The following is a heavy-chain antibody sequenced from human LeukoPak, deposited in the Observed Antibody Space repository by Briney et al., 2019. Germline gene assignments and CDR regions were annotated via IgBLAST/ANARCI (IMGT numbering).Heavy chain of an antibody. D-gene: IGHD3-3*01. J-gene: IGHJ6*03. CDR2: IIPIFGTA. CDR1: GGTFSSYA. Sequence: GASVKVSCKASGGTFSSYAISWVRQAPGQGLEWMGGIIPIFGTANYAQKFQGRVTITTDESTSTAYMELSSLRSEDTAVYYCARARRGNLEWLLYDSTYYYMDVWGKGTTVTVSS. CDR3: ARARRGNLEWLLYDSTYYYMDV. V-gene: IGHV1-69*05.